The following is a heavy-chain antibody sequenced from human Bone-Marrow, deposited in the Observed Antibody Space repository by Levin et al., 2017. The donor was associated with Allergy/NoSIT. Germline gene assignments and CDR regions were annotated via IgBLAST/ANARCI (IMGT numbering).Heavy chain of an antibody. D-gene: IGHD6-19*01. J-gene: IGHJ3*02. CDR2: IIPIFGAP. Sequence: AASVKVSCKASGGSLTTNDISWVRQAPGQGLEWMGGIIPIFGAPNYAQKFQGRVTITAHEASSTVYLELRSLTSEDTAVYYCASPYSSGWADGLDIWGQGTLVIVSS. V-gene: IGHV1-69*13. CDR1: GGSLTTND. CDR3: ASPYSSGWADGLDI.